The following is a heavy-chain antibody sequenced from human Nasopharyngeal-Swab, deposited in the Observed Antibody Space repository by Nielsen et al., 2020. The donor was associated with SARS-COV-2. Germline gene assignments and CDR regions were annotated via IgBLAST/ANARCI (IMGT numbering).Heavy chain of an antibody. D-gene: IGHD3-22*01. CDR3: ARYYYDSSGYPNFDY. V-gene: IGHV4-59*08. CDR1: GGSSSSYY. Sequence: SETLSLTCTVSGGSSSSYYWSWIRQPPGKGLEWIGYIDYSGSTNYNPSLKSRVTISVDTSKNQFSLKLSSVTAADTAVYYCARYYYDSSGYPNFDYWGQGTLVTVSS. CDR2: IDYSGST. J-gene: IGHJ4*02.